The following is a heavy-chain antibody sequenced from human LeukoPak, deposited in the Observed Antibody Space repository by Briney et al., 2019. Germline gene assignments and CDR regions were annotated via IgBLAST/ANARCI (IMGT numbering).Heavy chain of an antibody. J-gene: IGHJ4*02. CDR2: ILYDGSNK. CDR1: EFTFSSYA. D-gene: IGHD1-26*01. Sequence: GRSLRLSCAASEFTFSSYAMHWVRQAPGKGLEWVAVILYDGSNKKYADSVKGRFTISRDNAKNSLYLQMNSLRAEDTAVYYCAREPYSGSSIDWGQGTLVTVSS. V-gene: IGHV3-30*03. CDR3: AREPYSGSSID.